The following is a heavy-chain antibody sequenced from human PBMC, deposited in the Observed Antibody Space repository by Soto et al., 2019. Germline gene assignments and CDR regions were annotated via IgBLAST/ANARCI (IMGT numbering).Heavy chain of an antibody. CDR1: GFTFSSYA. D-gene: IGHD4-4*01. V-gene: IGHV3-30-3*01. J-gene: IGHJ4*02. Sequence: QVQLVESGGGVVQPGRSLRLSCAASGFTFSSYAMHWVRQAPGKGLEWVAVISYDGSNKYYADSVKGRFTISRDNSKNTLYLQMNSLRAEDSAVYYCARSTHHTVTSPIDCWGQGTLVTVSS. CDR2: ISYDGSNK. CDR3: ARSTHHTVTSPIDC.